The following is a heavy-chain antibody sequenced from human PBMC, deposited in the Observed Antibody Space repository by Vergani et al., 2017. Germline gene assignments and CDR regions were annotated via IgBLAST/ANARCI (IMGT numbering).Heavy chain of an antibody. Sequence: QVQLQESGPGLVKPSETLSLTCTVSGGSISRYYWSWIRQPPGKGLEWIGYIYYSGSTNYNPSLKSRVTISVDTSKNQFSLKLSSVTAADTAVYYCARDNYDILTGYYTDYYYYYMDVWGKXP. CDR2: IYYSGST. CDR1: GGSISRYY. J-gene: IGHJ6*03. D-gene: IGHD3-9*01. CDR3: ARDNYDILTGYYTDYYYYYMDV. V-gene: IGHV4-59*01.